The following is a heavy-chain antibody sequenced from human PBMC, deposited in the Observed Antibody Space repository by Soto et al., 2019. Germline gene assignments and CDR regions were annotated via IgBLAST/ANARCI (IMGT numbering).Heavy chain of an antibody. CDR1: GGSISSGGYY. V-gene: IGHV4-31*03. CDR2: IYYSGST. J-gene: IGHJ6*02. D-gene: IGHD1-1*01. CDR3: ARGVEGGYYYGMDV. Sequence: SETLSLTCTVSGGSISSGGYYWSWIRQHPGKGLGWIGYIYYSGSTYYNPSLKSRVTISVDTSKNQFSLKLSSVTAADTAVYYCARGVEGGYYYGMDVWGQGTTVTSP.